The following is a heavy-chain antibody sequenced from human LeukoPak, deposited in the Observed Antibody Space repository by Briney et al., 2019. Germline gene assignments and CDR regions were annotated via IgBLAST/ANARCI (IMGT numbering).Heavy chain of an antibody. CDR2: ISSSSSYI. CDR1: GFTLSSYS. D-gene: IGHD3-3*01. CDR3: ARDPIWSGYFDFDY. Sequence: GGSLRLSCAASGFTLSSYSMNWVRQARGKGLEWVSSISSSSSYIYYADSVKGRFTISRDNAKNSLYLQMNSLRAEDTAVYYCARDPIWSGYFDFDYWGQGTLVTVSS. V-gene: IGHV3-21*01. J-gene: IGHJ4*02.